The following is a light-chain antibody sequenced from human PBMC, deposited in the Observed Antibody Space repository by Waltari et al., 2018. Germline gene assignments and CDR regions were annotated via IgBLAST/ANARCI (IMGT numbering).Light chain of an antibody. CDR3: SSYTSSSTLGV. V-gene: IGLV2-14*01. CDR1: RIDVGRHKY. CDR2: EVS. J-gene: IGLJ1*01. Sequence: QSALTQPPSVSVSPVQSFTIPRTLTRIDVGRHKYLSWYQQHPGKAPTPMIYEVSNRPSGVSNRFSGSKSGNTASLTISGLQAEDEADYYCSSYTSSSTLGVFGTGTKVTVV.